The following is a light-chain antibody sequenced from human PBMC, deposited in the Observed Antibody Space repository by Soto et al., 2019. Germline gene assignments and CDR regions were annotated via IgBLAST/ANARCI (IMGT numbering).Light chain of an antibody. J-gene: IGKJ3*01. CDR3: KHYGSSPPFT. V-gene: IGKV3-20*01. CDR2: AAS. CDR1: QSVSNNY. Sequence: EIVLTQSPGTLSLSPGERATLACRASQSVSNNYLAWYQQKPGQAPRLLIYAASNRATGIPDRFSGSGSGTAFTLTISRLEPEDFAVYYCKHYGSSPPFTFGPGTTVDIK.